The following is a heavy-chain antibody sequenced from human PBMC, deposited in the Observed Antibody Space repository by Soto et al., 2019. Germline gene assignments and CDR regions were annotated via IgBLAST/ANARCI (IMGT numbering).Heavy chain of an antibody. CDR3: ARSMRRYYDSSGYYSAAYYYYGMDV. V-gene: IGHV1-2*04. CDR2: INPNSGGT. Sequence: QVQLVQSGAEVKKPGASVKVSCKASGYTFTGYYMHWVRQAPGQGLEWMGWINPNSGGTNYAQKFQGWVTMTRDTSISTAYMELSRLRSDDTAVYYCARSMRRYYDSSGYYSAAYYYYGMDVWGQGTTVTVSS. J-gene: IGHJ6*02. CDR1: GYTFTGYY. D-gene: IGHD3-22*01.